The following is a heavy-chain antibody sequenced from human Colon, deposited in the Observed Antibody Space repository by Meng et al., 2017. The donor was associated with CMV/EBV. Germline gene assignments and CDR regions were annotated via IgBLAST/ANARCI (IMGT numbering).Heavy chain of an antibody. Sequence: GESLKISCAASGFTFSNYDMNWVRQAPGKGPEWISVIYSAESSTDYADSVKGRFSISRDNSKNTLHLQMTSLRPEDTAVYYCAKEFVLGTHLDHWGQGTLVTVSS. V-gene: IGHV3-23*03. J-gene: IGHJ4*02. CDR1: GFTFSNYD. D-gene: IGHD3-16*01. CDR2: IYSAESST. CDR3: AKEFVLGTHLDH.